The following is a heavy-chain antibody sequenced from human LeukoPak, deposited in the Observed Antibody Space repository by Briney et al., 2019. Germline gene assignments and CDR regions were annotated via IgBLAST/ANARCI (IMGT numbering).Heavy chain of an antibody. CDR3: ARDSPPNYSDSSGYYSDAFDI. CDR1: GYTFTSYG. D-gene: IGHD3-22*01. CDR2: ISAYNGNT. J-gene: IGHJ3*02. Sequence: GASVKVSCKASGYTFTSYGISWVRQAPGQGLEWMGWISAYNGNTKYAQVVQGRVTMTTDTSTSTAYMELRSLRSDDTAVYYCARDSPPNYSDSSGYYSDAFDIWGQGTMVTVSS. V-gene: IGHV1-18*01.